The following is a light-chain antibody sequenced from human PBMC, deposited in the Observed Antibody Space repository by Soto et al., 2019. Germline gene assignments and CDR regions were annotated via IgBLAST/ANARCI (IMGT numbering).Light chain of an antibody. CDR2: AAS. Sequence: DIQMPQSPSSLSASVGDSVTITCRASQSISSYLNWYQQKPGKAPKLLIYAASSLQSGVPSRFSGSGSGTDFTLTISSLQPEDFATYYCQQSYSTTITFGQGTRLEIK. CDR1: QSISSY. CDR3: QQSYSTTIT. V-gene: IGKV1-39*01. J-gene: IGKJ5*01.